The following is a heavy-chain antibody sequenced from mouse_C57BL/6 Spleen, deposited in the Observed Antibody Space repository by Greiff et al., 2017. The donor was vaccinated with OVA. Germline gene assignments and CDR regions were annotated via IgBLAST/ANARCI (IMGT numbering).Heavy chain of an antibody. V-gene: IGHV1-42*01. CDR1: GYSFTGYY. CDR2: INPSTGGT. D-gene: IGHD1-1*01. J-gene: IGHJ4*01. Sequence: VQLKQSGPELVKPGASVKISCKASGYSFTGYYMNWVKQSPEKSLEWIGEINPSTGGTTYNQKFKAKATLTVDKSSSTAYMQLKSLTSEDSAVYYCARSPLYYGSSYACYAMDYWGQGTSVTVSS. CDR3: ARSPLYYGSSYACYAMDY.